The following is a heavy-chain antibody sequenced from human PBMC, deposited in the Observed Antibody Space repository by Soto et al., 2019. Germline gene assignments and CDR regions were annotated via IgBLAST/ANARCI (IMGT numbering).Heavy chain of an antibody. CDR3: ARHESYYGSGP. J-gene: IGHJ5*02. CDR2: IYYSGST. CDR1: GGSISSYY. V-gene: IGHV4-59*08. D-gene: IGHD3-10*01. Sequence: QVQLQESGPGLVKPSETLSLTCTVSGGSISSYYWSWIRQPPGKGLEWIGYIYYSGSTNYNPSLKIRVTTSVDTSKNQFSLKLSSVTAADTAVYYCARHESYYGSGPWGQGTLVTVSS.